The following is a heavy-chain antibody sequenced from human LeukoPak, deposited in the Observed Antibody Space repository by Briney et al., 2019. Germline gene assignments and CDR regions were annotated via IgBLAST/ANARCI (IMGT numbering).Heavy chain of an antibody. CDR1: GYSFSSYW. D-gene: IGHD2-15*01. J-gene: IGHJ4*02. CDR3: ARQKDGYLDY. CDR2: IFPGDSDT. V-gene: IGHV5-51*01. Sequence: GESLKISCKGSGYSFSSYWIAWVRQLPGKGLEWMGVIFPGDSDTRYSPSFQGQITISADKSISTAFLQWSSLKASDSAMYYCARQKDGYLDYWGQGTLVTVSS.